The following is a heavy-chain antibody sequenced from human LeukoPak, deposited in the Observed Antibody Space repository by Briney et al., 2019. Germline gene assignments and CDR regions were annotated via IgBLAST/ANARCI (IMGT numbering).Heavy chain of an antibody. V-gene: IGHV3-9*03. Sequence: GRSLRLSCAASGFTFDDYAMHWVRQAPGKGLEWVSGISWNSGSIGYADSVKGRFTISRDNAKNSLYLQMNSLRAEDMALYYCAKGMYYYDSSGSFDYWGQGTLVTVSS. CDR1: GFTFDDYA. CDR2: ISWNSGSI. J-gene: IGHJ4*02. D-gene: IGHD3-22*01. CDR3: AKGMYYYDSSGSFDY.